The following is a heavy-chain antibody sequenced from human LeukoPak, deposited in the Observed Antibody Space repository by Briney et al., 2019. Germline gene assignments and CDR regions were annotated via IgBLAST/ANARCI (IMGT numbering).Heavy chain of an antibody. CDR2: IGTAGDT. Sequence: GSLSLSCAASGFPFSKYDMHWVRPFTGKGLEWVSGIGTAGDTYYPDSVKGRFTISRENAKNSLYLQMNSLRAGDTAVYYCARGDVVGTNFDYWGQGTLVTVSS. CDR1: GFPFSKYD. J-gene: IGHJ4*02. V-gene: IGHV3-13*01. CDR3: ARGDVVGTNFDY. D-gene: IGHD1-26*01.